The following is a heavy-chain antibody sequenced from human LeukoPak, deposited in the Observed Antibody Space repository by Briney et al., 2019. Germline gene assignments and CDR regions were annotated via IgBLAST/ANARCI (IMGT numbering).Heavy chain of an antibody. J-gene: IGHJ4*02. CDR2: IYYSGST. Sequence: SETLSLTCTVSGGSISSYYWSWIRQPPGKRLERIGHIYYSGSTNYSPSLKSRVTISVDTSKNQFSLKLSSVTAADTAVYYCAGRSSIWSGYQDTLYYFDSWGQGTLVTVSS. CDR3: AGRSSIWSGYQDTLYYFDS. D-gene: IGHD3-3*01. CDR1: GGSISSYY. V-gene: IGHV4-59*01.